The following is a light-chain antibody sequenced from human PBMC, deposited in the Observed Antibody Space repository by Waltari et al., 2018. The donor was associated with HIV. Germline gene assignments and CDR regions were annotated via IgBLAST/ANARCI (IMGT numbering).Light chain of an antibody. Sequence: DILISQSQSSLSASVQERVFLTCRASQAISNYLAWYQQKPGKAPKFLIYAASSMQSGVPLRFGGSGSGTDFTLTISSLQPEDFATYYCQQYDSYPLTFGQGTKVEIK. CDR3: QQYDSYPLT. J-gene: IGKJ1*01. CDR1: QAISNY. CDR2: AAS. V-gene: IGKV1-16*01.